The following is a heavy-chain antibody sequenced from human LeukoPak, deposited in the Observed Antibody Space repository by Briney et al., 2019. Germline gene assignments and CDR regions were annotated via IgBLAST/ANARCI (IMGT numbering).Heavy chain of an antibody. V-gene: IGHV1-24*01. Sequence: ASVKVSCKASGYTFTGYYMHWVRQAPGKGLEWMGGFDPEDGETIYAQKFQGRVTMTEDTSTDTAYMELSSLRSEDTAVYYCATETRSWYGDHFQHWGQGTLVTVSS. D-gene: IGHD6-13*01. CDR1: GYTFTGYY. CDR2: FDPEDGET. J-gene: IGHJ1*01. CDR3: ATETRSWYGDHFQH.